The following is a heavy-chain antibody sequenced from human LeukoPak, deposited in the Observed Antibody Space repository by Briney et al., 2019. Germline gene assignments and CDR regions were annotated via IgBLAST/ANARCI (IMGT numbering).Heavy chain of an antibody. CDR2: INPSGGST. J-gene: IGHJ4*02. CDR1: GYTFTSYY. CDR3: ARASSGWYFDY. D-gene: IGHD6-19*01. Sequence: ASVKVSCKASGYTFTSYYMHWVRQAPGQGLDGMGIINPSGGSTSYAQKFQGRVTMTRDTSTSTVYMELSSLRSEDTAVYYCARASSGWYFDYWGQGTLVTVSS. V-gene: IGHV1-46*01.